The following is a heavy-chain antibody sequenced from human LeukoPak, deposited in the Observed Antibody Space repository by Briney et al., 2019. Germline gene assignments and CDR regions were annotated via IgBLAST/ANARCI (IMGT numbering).Heavy chain of an antibody. CDR1: GSTFSGHA. J-gene: IGHJ4*02. Sequence: GGSLGLSCAASGSTFSGHAMSWVRQAPGKGLEWVSGISTSGGSTYYGNSVKGRFAISRDNSKNMVYLQMNSLRAEDTAVYYCAKDRPGEAWFDYWGQGTLVTVSS. CDR2: ISTSGGST. D-gene: IGHD7-27*01. V-gene: IGHV3-23*01. CDR3: AKDRPGEAWFDY.